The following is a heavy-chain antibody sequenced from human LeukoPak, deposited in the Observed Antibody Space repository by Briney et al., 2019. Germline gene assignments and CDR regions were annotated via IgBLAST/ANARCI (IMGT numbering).Heavy chain of an antibody. D-gene: IGHD5-24*01. CDR3: ARGSATATIQLDN. Sequence: GGSLRLSCAASGLTVSSNYMSWVRQAPGKGLEWVSVIYSGGNTYYVDSVKGRFTISRDNSKNTLYLQMNSLRAEDTAVYYCARGSATATIQLDNWGQGTLVTVSS. CDR1: GLTVSSNY. CDR2: IYSGGNT. V-gene: IGHV3-53*01. J-gene: IGHJ4*02.